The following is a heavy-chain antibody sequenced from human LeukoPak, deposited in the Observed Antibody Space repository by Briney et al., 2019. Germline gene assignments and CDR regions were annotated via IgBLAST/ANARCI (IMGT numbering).Heavy chain of an antibody. Sequence: GGSLRLSCAASGFTFSSYAMIWVRQAPPKVLDPASATSGSRGSPYYADSVKGRFTISRDNSKNTLYLQMNSLRAEDTAVYYCAKTSVNTAMVVPFYYRGQGTLVTVSS. J-gene: IGHJ4*02. CDR3: AKTSVNTAMVVPFYY. D-gene: IGHD5-18*01. V-gene: IGHV3-23*01. CDR1: GFTFSSYA. CDR2: TSGSRGSP.